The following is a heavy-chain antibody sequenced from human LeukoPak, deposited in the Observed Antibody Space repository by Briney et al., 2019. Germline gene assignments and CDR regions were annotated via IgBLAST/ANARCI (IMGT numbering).Heavy chain of an antibody. Sequence: GGSLRLSCAASGFTFDNYGMSWVRQVAGKGLEWVSYISSSSSTIYCADSVKGRFTISRDNAKNSLYLQMNSLRAEDTAVYYCAKTSPGSVYYYYYGMDVWGQGTTVTVSS. J-gene: IGHJ6*02. CDR2: ISSSSSTI. D-gene: IGHD3-10*01. CDR1: GFTFDNYG. V-gene: IGHV3-48*04. CDR3: AKTSPGSVYYYYYGMDV.